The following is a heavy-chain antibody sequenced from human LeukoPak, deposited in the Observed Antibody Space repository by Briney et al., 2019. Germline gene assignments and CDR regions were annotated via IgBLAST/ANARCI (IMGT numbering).Heavy chain of an antibody. CDR3: ARGRSVRYSSSWYPHANWFDP. Sequence: ASVKVSCKASGYTFTSYDINWVRQATGQGLEWMGWMNPNSGNTGYAQKFQGRVTMTRNTSISTAYMELSSLRSEDTAVYYCARGRSVRYSSSWYPHANWFDPWGQGTLVTVSS. CDR1: GYTFTSYD. J-gene: IGHJ5*02. CDR2: MNPNSGNT. V-gene: IGHV1-8*01. D-gene: IGHD6-13*01.